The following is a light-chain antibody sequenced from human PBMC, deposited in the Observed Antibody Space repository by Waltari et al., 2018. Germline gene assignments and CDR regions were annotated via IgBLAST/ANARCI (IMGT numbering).Light chain of an antibody. CDR1: QSVSRN. Sequence: EIVMTQSPATLSVSPGERATISCRASQSVSRNLAWYQQKPGQAPRLLIYGASTRATGIPARFSGSGSGTEFTLTISSLQSEDFAVYYCQQYNNWPRGLTFGGGTKVEIK. CDR3: QQYNNWPRGLT. J-gene: IGKJ4*01. CDR2: GAS. V-gene: IGKV3-15*01.